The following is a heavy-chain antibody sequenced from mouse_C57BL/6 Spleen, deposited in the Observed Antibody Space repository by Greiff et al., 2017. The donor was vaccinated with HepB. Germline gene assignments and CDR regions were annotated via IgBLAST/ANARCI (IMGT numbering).Heavy chain of an antibody. J-gene: IGHJ4*01. CDR2: IRNKANGYTT. Sequence: EVQRVESGGGLVQPGGSLSLSCAASGFTFTDYYMSWVRQPPGKALEWLGFIRNKANGYTTEYSASVKGRFTISRDNSQSILYLQMNALRAEDSATYYCARYIFAYAMDYWGQGTSVTVSS. V-gene: IGHV7-3*01. CDR3: ARYIFAYAMDY. CDR1: GFTFTDYY.